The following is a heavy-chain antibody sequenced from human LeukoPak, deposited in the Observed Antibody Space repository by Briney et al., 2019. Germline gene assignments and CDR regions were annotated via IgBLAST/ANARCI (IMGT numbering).Heavy chain of an antibody. CDR3: ARLGAYSGSYDFDY. V-gene: IGHV1-8*01. CDR2: MNPNSGNT. J-gene: IGHJ4*02. Sequence: ASVKASCKASGYTFTSYDINWVRQATGQGLEWMGWMNPNSGNTGYAQKFQGRVTMTRNTSISTAYMELSSLRSDDTAVYYCARLGAYSGSYDFDYWGQRTLVTVSS. CDR1: GYTFTSYD. D-gene: IGHD1-26*01.